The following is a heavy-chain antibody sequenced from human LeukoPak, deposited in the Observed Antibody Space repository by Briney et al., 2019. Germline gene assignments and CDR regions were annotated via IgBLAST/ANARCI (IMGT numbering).Heavy chain of an antibody. CDR1: GGSTSSGSYY. CDR2: IYTSGST. D-gene: IGHD3-22*01. Sequence: SETLSLTCTVSGGSTSSGSYYWTWIRQPAGKGLEWIGRIYTSGSTNYSPSLKSRVTISVDTSKNQFSLKLRSVTAADTAVYYCARGLDSSGYYYRVGAFDIWGQGTMVTVSS. CDR3: ARGLDSSGYYYRVGAFDI. J-gene: IGHJ3*02. V-gene: IGHV4-61*02.